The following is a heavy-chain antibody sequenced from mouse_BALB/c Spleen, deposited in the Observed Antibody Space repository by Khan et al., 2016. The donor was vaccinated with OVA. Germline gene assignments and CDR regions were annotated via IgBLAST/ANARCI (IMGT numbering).Heavy chain of an antibody. V-gene: IGHV3-2*02. D-gene: IGHD1-1*01. CDR1: GYSITSDYA. CDR2: ISYSGSA. Sequence: EVQLQESGPGLVKPSQSLSLTCTVTGYSITSDYAWNWIRQFPGNKLEWMGYISYSGSANYNPSLKSRISITRDPSENQFFLQLNSVTTEDSATYYCARRYYYGHGYFDVWGAGTTVTVSS. J-gene: IGHJ1*01. CDR3: ARRYYYGHGYFDV.